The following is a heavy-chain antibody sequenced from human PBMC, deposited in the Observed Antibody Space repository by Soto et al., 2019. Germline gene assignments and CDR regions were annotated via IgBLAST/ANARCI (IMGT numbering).Heavy chain of an antibody. CDR3: TAEFIPLCDFWSGFSLRRGRYYFDY. D-gene: IGHD3-3*01. CDR2: IKSKTDGGTT. V-gene: IGHV3-15*01. Sequence: EVQLVESGGGLVKPGGSLRLSCAASGFTFSNAWLSWVRQAPGKGLEWVGRIKSKTDGGTTDYAAPGKGRFTISRDDSKNTLYLQMNSLKTEDTAVYYGTAEFIPLCDFWSGFSLRRGRYYFDYWGQGTLVTVSS. CDR1: GFTFSNAW. J-gene: IGHJ4*02.